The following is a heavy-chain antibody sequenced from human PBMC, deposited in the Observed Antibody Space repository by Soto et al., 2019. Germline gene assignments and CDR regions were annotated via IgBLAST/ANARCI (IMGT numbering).Heavy chain of an antibody. V-gene: IGHV1-18*01. CDR2: ISAYSFNT. Sequence: QVQLVQSGAEVKKPGASVKVSCKASGYTFTSYGISWVRQAPGQGLEWMGCISAYSFNTNYAQKFQGRLTMTTDTSTTTAYMELRSMRSDDTAVYYCARDRTTFGVVIKNYYYGMDVWGQGTTVTVSS. D-gene: IGHD3-3*01. CDR1: GYTFTSYG. CDR3: ARDRTTFGVVIKNYYYGMDV. J-gene: IGHJ6*02.